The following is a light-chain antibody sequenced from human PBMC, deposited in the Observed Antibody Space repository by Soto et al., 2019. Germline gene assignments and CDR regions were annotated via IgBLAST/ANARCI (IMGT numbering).Light chain of an antibody. V-gene: IGLV4-69*01. J-gene: IGLJ2*01. CDR1: SGHSSYA. CDR2: LNSDGSH. CDR3: QTWGTGIQV. Sequence: QSVLTQSPSASASLGASVKLTCTLSSGHSSYAIACHQQQPEKDPRYLMKLNSDGSHSKGDGIPDRFSGSSSGAERYLTISSLQSEDEADYYCQTWGTGIQVFGGGTKVTVL.